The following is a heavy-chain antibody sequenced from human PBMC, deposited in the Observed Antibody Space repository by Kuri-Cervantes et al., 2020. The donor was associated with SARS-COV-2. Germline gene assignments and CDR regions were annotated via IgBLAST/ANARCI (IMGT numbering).Heavy chain of an antibody. CDR3: AKVGTSIAVSGRFDY. CDR1: GFTFSSYA. Sequence: GESLKISCAASGFTFSSYAMHWVRQAPGKGLEWVAAISYDGSNKYYADSVKGRFTISRDNSKNTLYLQMNSLRAEDTAVYYCAKVGTSIAVSGRFDYWGQGTLVTVSS. CDR2: ISYDGSNK. V-gene: IGHV3-30-3*01. J-gene: IGHJ4*02. D-gene: IGHD6-19*01.